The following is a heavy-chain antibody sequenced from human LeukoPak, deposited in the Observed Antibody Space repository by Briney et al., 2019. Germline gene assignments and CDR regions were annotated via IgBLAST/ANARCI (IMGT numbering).Heavy chain of an antibody. V-gene: IGHV3-48*04. CDR3: ARAFRALYSGSYF. D-gene: IGHD1-26*01. J-gene: IGHJ4*02. CDR1: GFTFSSYW. Sequence: GGSLRLSCAASGFTFSSYWMSWVRQAPGKGLEWVSYIDSSGTTIYYADSVKGRFTISRDNAKNTLYLQMNSLRAEDTAVYYCARAFRALYSGSYFWGQGTLVTVSS. CDR2: IDSSGTTI.